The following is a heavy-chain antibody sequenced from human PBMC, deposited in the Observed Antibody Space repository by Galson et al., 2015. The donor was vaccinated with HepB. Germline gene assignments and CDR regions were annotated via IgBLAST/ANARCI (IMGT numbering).Heavy chain of an antibody. D-gene: IGHD6-19*01. Sequence: SLRLSCAASGFTFSSSAMSWVRQAPGRGLEWVSSIIASGGGTYYPDSVKGRFTISRDNSKNTLYLEMNSLRAEDTAMYYCAIEGRYNSDWQFDSWGQGTLVIVSS. V-gene: IGHV3-23*01. CDR2: IIASGGGT. J-gene: IGHJ4*02. CDR1: GFTFSSSA. CDR3: AIEGRYNSDWQFDS.